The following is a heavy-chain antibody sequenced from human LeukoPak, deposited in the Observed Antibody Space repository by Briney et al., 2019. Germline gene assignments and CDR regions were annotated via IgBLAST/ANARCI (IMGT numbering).Heavy chain of an antibody. V-gene: IGHV3-9*01. CDR3: AKDRSISAAGYFDC. CDR2: ISWNSGSI. J-gene: IGHJ4*02. Sequence: GGSLRLSCAASGFTFDDYAMHWVRQAPGKGLEWVSGISWNSGSIGYADSVEGRFTISRDNAKNSLYLQMNSLRVEDTALYYCAKDRSISAAGYFDCWGQGTLVTVSS. D-gene: IGHD6-13*01. CDR1: GFTFDDYA.